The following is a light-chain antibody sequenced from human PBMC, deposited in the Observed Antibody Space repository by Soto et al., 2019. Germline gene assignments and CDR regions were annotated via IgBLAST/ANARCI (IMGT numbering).Light chain of an antibody. V-gene: IGKV3-11*01. CDR3: QQRVNWPTLT. CDR1: QSLNIY. Sequence: EIVLTQSPATLSLSPGERATLSCRASQSLNIYLAWYQQKPGQAPRLLIYDASNRATGIPARFSGSGSGTDFTLTISSVEPEDSAVYYCQQRVNWPTLTFDGGTKVEIK. CDR2: DAS. J-gene: IGKJ4*01.